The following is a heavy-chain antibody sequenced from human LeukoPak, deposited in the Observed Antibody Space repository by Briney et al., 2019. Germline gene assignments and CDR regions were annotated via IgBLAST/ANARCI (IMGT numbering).Heavy chain of an antibody. CDR2: IYYSGST. J-gene: IGHJ4*02. Sequence: NPSETLSLTCTVSGGSISSSSYYWGWIRQPPGKGLEWIGSIYYSGSTYYNPSLKSRVTISVDTSKNQFSLKLSSVTAADTAVYYCARDLRPRGVRGVIGDYWGQGTLVTVSS. D-gene: IGHD3-10*01. CDR3: ARDLRPRGVRGVIGDY. CDR1: GGSISSSSYY. V-gene: IGHV4-39*07.